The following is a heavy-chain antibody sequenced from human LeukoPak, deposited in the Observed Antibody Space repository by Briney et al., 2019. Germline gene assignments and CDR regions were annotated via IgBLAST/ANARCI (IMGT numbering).Heavy chain of an antibody. CDR2: IWYDGSNK. CDR3: ARVMNSGYADY. Sequence: GGSLRLSCAASGFTFSSYAMHWVRQAPGKGLEWVAVIWYDGSNKYYADSVKGRFTISRDNSKNTLYLQMNSLRAEDTAVYYCARVMNSGYADYWGQGTLVTVSS. V-gene: IGHV3-33*08. D-gene: IGHD5-12*01. CDR1: GFTFSSYA. J-gene: IGHJ4*02.